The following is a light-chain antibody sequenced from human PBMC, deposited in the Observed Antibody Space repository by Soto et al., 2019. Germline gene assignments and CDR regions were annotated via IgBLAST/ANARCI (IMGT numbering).Light chain of an antibody. Sequence: QSALTQPASVSGSPGQSITISCTGTSSDVGSGNCVSWYQQHPGKAPTLMIYEVNKRPSGIANRFSGSKSGNTASLTISGLQPEDEAEYYCCSSVGSPNWVFGGGTKLTVL. CDR2: EVN. CDR1: SSDVGSGNC. J-gene: IGLJ3*02. V-gene: IGLV2-23*02. CDR3: CSSVGSPNWV.